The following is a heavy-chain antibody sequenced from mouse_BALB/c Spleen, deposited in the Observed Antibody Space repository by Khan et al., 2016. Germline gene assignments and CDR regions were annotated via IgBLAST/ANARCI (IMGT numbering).Heavy chain of an antibody. CDR2: INYSGST. CDR3: ARLESAWFAY. Sequence: EVQLQESGPGLVKPSQSLSLTCTVTGYSITSDYAWNWIRQFPGNKLEWMGYINYSGSTSYNPSLKSRISITRDTSKNQFFLQLNSVTTEDTARYYCARLESAWFAYWGQGTLVTVSA. J-gene: IGHJ3*01. CDR1: GYSITSDYA. V-gene: IGHV3-2*02.